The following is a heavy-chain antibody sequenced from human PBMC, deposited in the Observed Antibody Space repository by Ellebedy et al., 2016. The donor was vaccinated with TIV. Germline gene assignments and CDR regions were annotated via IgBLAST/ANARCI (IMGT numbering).Heavy chain of an antibody. D-gene: IGHD6-6*01. Sequence: AASVKVSCKASGYTFTNYYMNWVRQAPGQGLEWMGDIFPIFDRQNYAQKSQGRVTFTADTSTNIAYMELSRLRSEDTAVYVCARVLSSSRGDWFDPWGQGTLVTVSS. CDR2: IFPIFDRQ. CDR1: GYTFTNYY. V-gene: IGHV1-69*06. J-gene: IGHJ5*02. CDR3: ARVLSSSRGDWFDP.